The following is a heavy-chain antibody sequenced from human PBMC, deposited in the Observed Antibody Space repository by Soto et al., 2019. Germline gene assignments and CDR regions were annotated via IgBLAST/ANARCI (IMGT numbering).Heavy chain of an antibody. CDR3: ARHDGRTYAYGDYLNWFDP. Sequence: QVQLQESGPGLVKPSETLSLTCTVSGGSISSYYWSWIRQPPGKGLEWIGYIYYSGSTNYNPSLKSRVTISVDTSKNQFSLKLSAVTAAYTAVYYCARHDGRTYAYGDYLNWFDPWGQGTLVTVSS. CDR2: IYYSGST. D-gene: IGHD4-17*01. J-gene: IGHJ5*02. CDR1: GGSISSYY. V-gene: IGHV4-59*08.